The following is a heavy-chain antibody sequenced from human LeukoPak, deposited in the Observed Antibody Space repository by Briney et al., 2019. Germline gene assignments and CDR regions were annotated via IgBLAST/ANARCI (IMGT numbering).Heavy chain of an antibody. V-gene: IGHV1-69*05. J-gene: IGHJ4*02. Sequence: GASVKVSCKASGGTFSSYAISWVRQAPGQGLEWMGGIIPIFGTANYAQKFQGRVTITTDESTSTAYMELSSLRSEDTAVYYCATDKPSGSYYYFDYWGQGTLVNVSS. CDR3: ATDKPSGSYYYFDY. CDR1: GGTFSSYA. CDR2: IIPIFGTA. D-gene: IGHD1-26*01.